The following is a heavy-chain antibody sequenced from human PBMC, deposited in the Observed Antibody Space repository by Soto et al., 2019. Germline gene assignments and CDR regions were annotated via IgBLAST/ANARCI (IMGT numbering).Heavy chain of an antibody. CDR1: GGSISSYY. CDR3: ARTPPVAGIGGFEYFAS. CDR2: ISDSGGT. D-gene: IGHD6-19*01. Sequence: PSETLSLTCTVPGGSISSYYWSWIRQPPGKGLEWVGYISDSGGTNYNPSLKSRVTISVDTSKSQFSLKLSSVTAADTAVYYCARTPPVAGIGGFEYFASWGQGTRVPVSS. J-gene: IGHJ4*02. V-gene: IGHV4-59*01.